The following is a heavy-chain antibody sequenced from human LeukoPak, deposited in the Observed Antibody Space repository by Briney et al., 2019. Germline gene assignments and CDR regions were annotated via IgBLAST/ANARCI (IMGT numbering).Heavy chain of an antibody. CDR2: INGDGSST. Sequence: GGSLRLSCAASGFTFSSNWMHWVRQVPGKGLMWVSRINGDGSSTSYADSVKGRFTISRDNAKNTLYLQMNSLRAEDTAVYYCARDLSYSLEYWGQGTLVTVSS. D-gene: IGHD3-10*01. J-gene: IGHJ4*02. CDR1: GFTFSSNW. V-gene: IGHV3-74*01. CDR3: ARDLSYSLEY.